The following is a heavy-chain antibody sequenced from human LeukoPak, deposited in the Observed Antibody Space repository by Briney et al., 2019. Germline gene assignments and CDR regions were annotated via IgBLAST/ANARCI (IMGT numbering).Heavy chain of an antibody. D-gene: IGHD3-3*01. CDR1: GFTFSRDS. CDR2: INGGGSPI. J-gene: IGHJ3*02. CDR3: ANLAPGEWLPYDAFDI. Sequence: PGGSLRLSCAASGFTFSRDSMNWVRQAPGKGLEWVSYINGGGSPIYYADSVKGRFTISRDNSKNTLYLQMNSLRAEDTAVYYCANLAPGEWLPYDAFDIWGQGTMVTVSS. V-gene: IGHV3-48*01.